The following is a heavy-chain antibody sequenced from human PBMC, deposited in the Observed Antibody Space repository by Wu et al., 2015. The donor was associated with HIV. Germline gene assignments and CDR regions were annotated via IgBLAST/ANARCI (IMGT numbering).Heavy chain of an antibody. CDR1: GDTFSSYA. V-gene: IGHV1-69*13. J-gene: IGHJ3*02. CDR2: IIPIFGTA. D-gene: IGHD2-15*01. Sequence: QVQLVQSGAEVKKPGSSAKVSCKASGDTFSSYAINWVRQAPGHGLEWMGRIIPIFGTANYAQKFQGRVTITADESTSTAYMELTRLRSDDTAVYYCARDSDIVVVVTDTPGAFDIWGQGNAGHRLL. CDR3: ARDSDIVVVVTDTPGAFDI.